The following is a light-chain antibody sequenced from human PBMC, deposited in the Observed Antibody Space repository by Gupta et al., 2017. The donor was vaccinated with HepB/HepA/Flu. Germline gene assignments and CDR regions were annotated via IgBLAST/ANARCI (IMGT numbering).Light chain of an antibody. CDR3: QSYDSSLSGQGV. CDR2: GNS. J-gene: IGLJ2*01. V-gene: IGLV1-40*01. CDR1: SSNIGAGYD. Sequence: SLLTQPPSVSGAPGHRVTISCTGSSSNIGAGYDVHWYQQLPGTAPKLLIYGNSNRPSGVPDRFSGSNSGTSASLAITGLQAEDETDYYCQSYDSSLSGQGVFGGGTKLTVL.